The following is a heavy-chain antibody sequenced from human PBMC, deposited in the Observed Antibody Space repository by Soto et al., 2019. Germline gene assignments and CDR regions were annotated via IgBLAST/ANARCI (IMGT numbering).Heavy chain of an antibody. CDR3: ARDGCSSTSCYEADYYYGMDV. J-gene: IGHJ6*02. V-gene: IGHV1-3*04. Sequence: QVQLVQSGAEVKKPGASVKVSCKASGYTFSAYAMHWVRQAPGQSLEWMGWINSGNGDTKYSQNFQGRVTITRDTFASTAYMELSSLRSEDTAVYYCARDGCSSTSCYEADYYYGMDVWGQGTTVTVSS. D-gene: IGHD2-2*01. CDR1: GYTFSAYA. CDR2: INSGNGDT.